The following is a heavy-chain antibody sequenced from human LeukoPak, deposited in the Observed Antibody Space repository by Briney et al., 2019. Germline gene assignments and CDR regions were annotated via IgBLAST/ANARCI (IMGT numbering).Heavy chain of an antibody. D-gene: IGHD6-19*01. J-gene: IGHJ4*02. V-gene: IGHV3-7*01. CDR3: TRTSYSSVWGYFDY. CDR2: IKQDGSEK. Sequence: PGGSLRLSCAASGFTFSSYWMSWVRQAPGKGLEWVANIKQDGSEKYYVDSVKGRFTISRDNAKDSLYLQMNSLRDEDTAVYHCTRTSYSSVWGYFDYWGQGTLVTVSS. CDR1: GFTFSSYW.